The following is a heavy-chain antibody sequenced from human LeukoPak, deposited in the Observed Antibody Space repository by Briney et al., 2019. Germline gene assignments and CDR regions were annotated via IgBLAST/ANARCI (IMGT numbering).Heavy chain of an antibody. CDR3: ARGNDYDFWSGYYFDY. J-gene: IGHJ4*02. Sequence: SETLSLTCTVSGGSISSYYRSWIRQPPGKGLEWIGYIYYSGSTNYNPSLKSRVTISVDTSKNQFSLKLSSVTAADTAVYYCARGNDYDFWSGYYFDYWGQGTLVTVSS. D-gene: IGHD3-3*01. V-gene: IGHV4-59*01. CDR1: GGSISSYY. CDR2: IYYSGST.